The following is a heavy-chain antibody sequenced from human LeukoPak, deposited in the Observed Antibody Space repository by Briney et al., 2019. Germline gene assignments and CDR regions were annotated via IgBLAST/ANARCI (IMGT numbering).Heavy chain of an antibody. D-gene: IGHD5-24*01. J-gene: IGHJ2*01. Sequence: PGGSLRLSCAASGFTFSSYDMHWVRQATGKGLEWVSAIGTAGDTYYPGSVKGRFTISRENAKNSLYLQMNSLRAGDTAVYYCARGKPHGYNRLKLYWYFDLWGRGTLVTVSS. CDR2: IGTAGDT. CDR1: GFTFSSYD. V-gene: IGHV3-13*01. CDR3: ARGKPHGYNRLKLYWYFDL.